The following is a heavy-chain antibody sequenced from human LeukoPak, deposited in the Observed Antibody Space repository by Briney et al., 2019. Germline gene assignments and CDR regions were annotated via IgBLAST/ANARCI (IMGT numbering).Heavy chain of an antibody. CDR3: AKDRYYDSSGYPYYYGMDV. CDR1: GSTFSSYG. V-gene: IGHV3-30*18. J-gene: IGHJ6*02. CDR2: ISYDGSNK. D-gene: IGHD3-22*01. Sequence: PGRALRLSCAASGSTFSSYGMHWVRQAPGKGLEWVAVISYDGSNKYYADSVKGRFTISRDNSKNTLYLQMNSLRAEDTAVYYCAKDRYYDSSGYPYYYGMDVWGQGTTVTVSS.